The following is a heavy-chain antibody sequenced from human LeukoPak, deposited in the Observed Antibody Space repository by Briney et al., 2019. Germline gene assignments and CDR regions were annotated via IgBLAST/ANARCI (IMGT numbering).Heavy chain of an antibody. D-gene: IGHD5-18*01. Sequence: SETLSLTCTVSGGSISSSSYYWGWIRQPPGKGLEWIGSIYYSGSTYYNPSLKSRVTISVDTSKNQFSLKLSSVTAADTAVYYCARGLFFSYGYFDYWGQGTLVTVSS. CDR1: GGSISSSSYY. V-gene: IGHV4-39*07. CDR3: ARGLFFSYGYFDY. CDR2: IYYSGST. J-gene: IGHJ4*02.